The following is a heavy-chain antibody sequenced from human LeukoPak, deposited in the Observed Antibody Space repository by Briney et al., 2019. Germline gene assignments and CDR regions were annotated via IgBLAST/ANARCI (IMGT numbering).Heavy chain of an antibody. CDR1: GFTFSSYG. V-gene: IGHV3-33*01. CDR3: ARASRVNWFDP. CDR2: IWYDGSNK. J-gene: IGHJ5*02. D-gene: IGHD3-10*01. Sequence: GRSLRLSCAASGFTFSSYGMHWVRQAPGKGLEWVAVIWYDGSNKYYADSVKGRFTISRDNSKNTLYLQMNSLRAEDTAVYYCARASRVNWFDPWGQGTLVTVSS.